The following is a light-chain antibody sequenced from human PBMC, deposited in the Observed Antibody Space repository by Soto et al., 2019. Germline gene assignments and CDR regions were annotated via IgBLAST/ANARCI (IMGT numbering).Light chain of an antibody. CDR2: GSS. V-gene: IGKV3-15*01. J-gene: IGKJ5*01. CDR3: LQYNHWPPIT. Sequence: EVVMTQSPATLSVSPGERATLSCRASQSVSNNLAWYQQKPGQAPRLLVYGSSSRATDIPARFSGSGSGTDFTLTISSLQSEDFAVYYCLQYNHWPPITFGQGTRLEIQ. CDR1: QSVSNN.